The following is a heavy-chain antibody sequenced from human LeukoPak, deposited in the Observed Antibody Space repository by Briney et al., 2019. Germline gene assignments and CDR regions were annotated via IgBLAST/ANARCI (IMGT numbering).Heavy chain of an antibody. V-gene: IGHV3-48*04. J-gene: IGHJ6*04. D-gene: IGHD3-10*02. Sequence: GGSLRLSCAASGFTLTNAWMNWVRQAPGKGLEWVSYISSSGSTIYYADSVKGRFTISRDNAKNSLYLQMNSLRAEDTAVYYCAELGITMIGGVWGKGTTVTISS. CDR1: GFTLTNAW. CDR3: AELGITMIGGV. CDR2: ISSSGSTI.